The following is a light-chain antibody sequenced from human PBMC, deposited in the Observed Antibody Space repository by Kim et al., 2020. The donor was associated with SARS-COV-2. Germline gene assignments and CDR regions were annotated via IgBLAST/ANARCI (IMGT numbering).Light chain of an antibody. Sequence: PGERENKRGRDSEKMRDKEAWYQQKAGQDPRRLIYDASTRDNDNPDRFSGSGSGTEFTLTISSLQSEDCALYYCQQYNDWRTFGQGTKLEI. CDR1: EKMRDK. CDR2: DAS. V-gene: IGKV3-15*01. J-gene: IGKJ2*01. CDR3: QQYNDWRT.